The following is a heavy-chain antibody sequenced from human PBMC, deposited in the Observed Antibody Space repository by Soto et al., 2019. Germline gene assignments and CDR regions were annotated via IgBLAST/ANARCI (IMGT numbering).Heavy chain of an antibody. D-gene: IGHD3-16*01. CDR3: ARRDFYGGNFDL. V-gene: IGHV4-39*01. CDR1: NGSIRSSNYY. J-gene: IGHJ2*01. Sequence: QLQLQESGPGLVKPSETLSLTCTVSNGSIRSSNYYWAWIRQPPGKGLEWFGSVYYRGTTYYKPSLKSRLTRSVDTSKNQFSLRLTSVPAADTAVYYCARRDFYGGNFDLWGRGTLVTVSS. CDR2: VYYRGTT.